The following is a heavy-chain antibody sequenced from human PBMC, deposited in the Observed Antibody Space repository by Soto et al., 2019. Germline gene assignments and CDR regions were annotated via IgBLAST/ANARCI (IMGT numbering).Heavy chain of an antibody. Sequence: QVQLQESGPGLVKPSETLSLTCKVSGGSIGSFYWSWIRQSPGKGLEWIGYIYNGGSTTYNPSLKSRLSMSVDTSKNQFSLRLSSVTAADTAVYYCASDLPPRDYFDFWGQGTLVTVSS. CDR2: IYNGGST. CDR3: ASDLPPRDYFDF. J-gene: IGHJ4*02. V-gene: IGHV4-59*01. CDR1: GGSIGSFY.